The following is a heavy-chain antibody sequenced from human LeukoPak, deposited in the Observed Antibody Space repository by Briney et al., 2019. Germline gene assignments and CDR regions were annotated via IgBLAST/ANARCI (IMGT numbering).Heavy chain of an antibody. CDR3: ASGTILTGYYAIWPFDY. CDR1: GFTFSSYW. J-gene: IGHJ4*02. CDR2: INSDGSST. V-gene: IGHV3-74*01. D-gene: IGHD3-9*01. Sequence: GGSLRLSCAASGFTFSSYWMHWVRQAPGKGLVWVSRINSDGSSTSYADSVKGRFTISRDNAKNTRYLQMNSLRAGDTAVYYCASGTILTGYYAIWPFDYWGQGTLVTVSS.